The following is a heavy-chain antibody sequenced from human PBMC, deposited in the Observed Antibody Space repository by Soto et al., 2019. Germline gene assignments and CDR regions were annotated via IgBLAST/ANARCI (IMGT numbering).Heavy chain of an antibody. CDR2: INHSGST. Sequence: QVQLQQWGAGLLKPSETLSLTCAVYGGSFSGYYWSWIRQPPGKGLEWIGEINHSGSTNYTPSLTSRATMSVDTSKNQSSLKLSSVTAADTAVYYCVRRSAAGPWGQGTLVTVSS. CDR1: GGSFSGYY. J-gene: IGHJ5*02. V-gene: IGHV4-34*01. D-gene: IGHD6-25*01. CDR3: VRRSAAGP.